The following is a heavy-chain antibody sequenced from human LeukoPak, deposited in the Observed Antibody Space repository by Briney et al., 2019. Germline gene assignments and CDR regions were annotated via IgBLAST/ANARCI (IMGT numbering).Heavy chain of an antibody. Sequence: GGSLRLSCAASGFTFSSYAMSWVRQAPGKGLEWVSAISGSGGSTYYADSVKGRFTISRDNSKNTLYLRMNSLRAEDTAVYYCAKDLTIIVGATHYYGMDVWGQGTTVTVSS. CDR2: ISGSGGST. V-gene: IGHV3-23*01. CDR3: AKDLTIIVGATHYYGMDV. D-gene: IGHD1-26*01. CDR1: GFTFSSYA. J-gene: IGHJ6*02.